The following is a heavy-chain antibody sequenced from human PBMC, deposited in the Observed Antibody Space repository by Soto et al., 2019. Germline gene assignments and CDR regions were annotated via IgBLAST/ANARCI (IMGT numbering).Heavy chain of an antibody. J-gene: IGHJ4*02. V-gene: IGHV3-23*01. CDR3: AKDPGSSWYEIDY. CDR1: GFTFSNYA. CDR2: ISGSGGST. Sequence: EVQLLESGGGLVQPGGSLRLSCAASGFTFSNYAVTWVRQAPGKGLEWVSTISGSGGSTYYADSVKGRFTISRDNSKKTLYLQMNSRRAEETAVYYCAKDPGSSWYEIDYWGQGTLVTVSS. D-gene: IGHD6-13*01.